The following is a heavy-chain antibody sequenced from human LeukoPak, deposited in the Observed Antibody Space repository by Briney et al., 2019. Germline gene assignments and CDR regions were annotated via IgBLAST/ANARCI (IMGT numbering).Heavy chain of an antibody. J-gene: IGHJ4*02. CDR1: GFTFSLYW. CDR3: ATLPGTASEY. CDR2: IKQDGSEK. V-gene: IGHV3-7*05. D-gene: IGHD1-7*01. Sequence: GGSLRLSWAASGFTFSLYWMSWVRQAPGKGLEWVANIKQDGSEKYYVDSVKGRFTISRDNARNSVYLQMNSLRAEDTAVYYCATLPGTASEYWGQGTLVTVSS.